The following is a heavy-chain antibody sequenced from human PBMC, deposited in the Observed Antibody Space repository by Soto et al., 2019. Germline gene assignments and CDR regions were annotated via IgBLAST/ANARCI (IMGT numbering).Heavy chain of an antibody. V-gene: IGHV3-23*01. Sequence: GVLRLSCAASGFTFSSYAMSWVRQAPGKGLEWVSAISGSGGSTYYADSVRGRFTISRDNSKNTLYLQMNSLRAEDTAVYYCAKNVPQWLVFGMDVWGQGTTVTVSS. J-gene: IGHJ6*02. CDR3: AKNVPQWLVFGMDV. CDR1: GFTFSSYA. D-gene: IGHD6-19*01. CDR2: ISGSGGST.